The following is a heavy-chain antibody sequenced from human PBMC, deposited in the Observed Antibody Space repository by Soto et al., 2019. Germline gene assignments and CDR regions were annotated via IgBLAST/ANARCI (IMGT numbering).Heavy chain of an antibody. CDR1: GFSLSTSGVG. V-gene: IGHV2-5*02. Sequence: QITLKESGPTLVKPTQTLTLTCTFSGFSLSTSGVGVGWIRQPPGKALEWLALIYWDDDKRYSPSLKSRRTIPKDTSKNQVVLTMTNMDPVDTATYYCAHRRLGDDYGDEKGGYFDYWGQGTLVTVSS. CDR3: AHRRLGDDYGDEKGGYFDY. CDR2: IYWDDDK. J-gene: IGHJ4*02. D-gene: IGHD4-17*01.